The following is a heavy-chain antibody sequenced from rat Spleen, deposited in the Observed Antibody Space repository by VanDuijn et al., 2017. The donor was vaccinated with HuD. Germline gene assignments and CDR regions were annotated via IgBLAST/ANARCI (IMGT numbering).Heavy chain of an antibody. CDR3: ARAGDLRDWYFDF. J-gene: IGHJ1*01. D-gene: IGHD2-2*01. V-gene: IGHV5-31*01. Sequence: EVQLVESGGGLVQPGRSLKLSCVASGFTFSSYWMYWIRQAPGKGLEWVASITNTGGSTYYPDSVKGRFTVSRDNAKSTLYLQMDSLRSEDTATYHCARAGDLRDWYFDFWGPGAMVTVSS. CDR1: GFTFSSYW. CDR2: ITNTGGST.